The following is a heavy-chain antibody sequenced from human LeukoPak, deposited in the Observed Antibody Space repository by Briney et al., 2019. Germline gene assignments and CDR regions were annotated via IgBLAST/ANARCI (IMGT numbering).Heavy chain of an antibody. Sequence: GGSLRLSCAASGFTFRDYDMTWIRQAPGKGLEWVANIKQDGSEKYYVDSVKGRFTISRDNAKNSLYLQMNSLRAEDTAVYYCARVRDSSGYSDYWGQGTLVTVSS. V-gene: IGHV3-7*01. J-gene: IGHJ4*02. CDR1: GFTFRDYD. CDR3: ARVRDSSGYSDY. D-gene: IGHD3-22*01. CDR2: IKQDGSEK.